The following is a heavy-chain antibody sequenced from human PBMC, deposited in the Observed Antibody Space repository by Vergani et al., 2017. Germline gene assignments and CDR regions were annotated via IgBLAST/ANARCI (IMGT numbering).Heavy chain of an antibody. Sequence: QVQLVESGGGVVQRGGSLRLSCATSGFTLSNYDMQRIRQGPGKGLEFVAFIQFDGSNQYYADSVKGRFTLSRDFSKNTLYLQMNSLRTDDTATYYCAKHFRGWGIDYWGQGTQVIVSS. CDR2: IQFDGSNQ. CDR1: GFTLSNYD. CDR3: AKHFRGWGIDY. D-gene: IGHD3-16*01. J-gene: IGHJ4*02. V-gene: IGHV3-30*02.